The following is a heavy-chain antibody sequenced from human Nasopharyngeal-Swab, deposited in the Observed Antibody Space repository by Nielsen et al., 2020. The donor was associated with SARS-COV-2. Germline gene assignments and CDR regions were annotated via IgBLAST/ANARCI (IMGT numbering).Heavy chain of an antibody. D-gene: IGHD5-24*01. Sequence: GESLKISCVASGFTFDDHAIHWVRQAPGKGLVWVSHVKNDGTTTTYADAVKGRFTMSRDDAKNILYLQMNSLRAEDTAVYYCALTPPLGVGYNLLSLGLEYWGQGTRVAVSS. CDR1: GFTFDDHA. V-gene: IGHV3-74*01. CDR3: ALTPPLGVGYNLLSLGLEY. J-gene: IGHJ4*02. CDR2: VKNDGTTT.